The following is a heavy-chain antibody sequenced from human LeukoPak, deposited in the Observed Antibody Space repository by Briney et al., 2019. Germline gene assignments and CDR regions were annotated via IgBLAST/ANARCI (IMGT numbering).Heavy chain of an antibody. CDR1: GGSFSGYY. J-gene: IGHJ4*02. CDR2: INHSGST. CDR3: ARYYRPAYYFDY. V-gene: IGHV4-34*01. D-gene: IGHD2/OR15-2a*01. Sequence: SETLSLTCAVYGGSFSGYYWSWIRQPPGKGLEWIGEINHSGSTNYNPSLKSRVTISVDTSKNQFSLKLSSVTAADTAVYSCARYYRPAYYFDYWGQGTLLTVSS.